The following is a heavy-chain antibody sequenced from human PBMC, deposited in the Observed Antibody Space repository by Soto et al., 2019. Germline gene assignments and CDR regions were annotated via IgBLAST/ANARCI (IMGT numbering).Heavy chain of an antibody. CDR1: GGTFSSYA. V-gene: IGHV1-69*12. J-gene: IGHJ6*02. CDR3: ARGITGSVTYYFGLDV. CDR2: NIPICGTA. Sequence: QVQLVQSGAEVKKPGSSMKVSCKASGGTFSSYAISWVRQAPGQGLEWMGGNIPICGTADYAQKFHGRVTITADESTSTAYMELSSLRSENTAVYYGARGITGSVTYYFGLDVCGQGTTVTVSS. D-gene: IGHD1-20*01.